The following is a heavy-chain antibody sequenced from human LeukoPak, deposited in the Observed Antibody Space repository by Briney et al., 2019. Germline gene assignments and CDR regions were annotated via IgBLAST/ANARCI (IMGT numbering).Heavy chain of an antibody. Sequence: GASVKVSCKAAGYTFTGYYIHWVRQAPGQGFEWMGWINPNTGGTEYAQKFQGRVTMTRDTSISTAYMELSRLKSDDTAIYYCAREGDSALDTNWFDPWGQGTLVTVSS. CDR3: AREGDSALDTNWFDP. V-gene: IGHV1-2*02. J-gene: IGHJ5*02. CDR1: GYTFTGYY. CDR2: INPNTGGT. D-gene: IGHD5-18*01.